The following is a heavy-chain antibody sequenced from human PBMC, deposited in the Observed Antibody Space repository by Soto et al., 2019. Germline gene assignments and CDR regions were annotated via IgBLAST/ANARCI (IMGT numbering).Heavy chain of an antibody. V-gene: IGHV4-38-2*02. Sequence: SETLSLTCAVSGYSISSGYYWAWIRQPPGQGLEWFGSISHSGSTYYNPSLKSRVTISVHTSKNQFSLKLSSVTAADTAVYYCARDRSGGYSYGYSYYYYGMDVWGQGTTVTVSS. D-gene: IGHD5-18*01. CDR2: ISHSGST. J-gene: IGHJ6*02. CDR3: ARDRSGGYSYGYSYYYYGMDV. CDR1: GYSISSGYY.